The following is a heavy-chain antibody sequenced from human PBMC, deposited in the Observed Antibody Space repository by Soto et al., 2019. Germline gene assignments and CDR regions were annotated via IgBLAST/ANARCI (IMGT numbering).Heavy chain of an antibody. Sequence: QVQLVESGGGVVQPGRSLRLSCAASGFTFSSYGMHWVRQAPGKGLEWVAVISYDGSNKYYADSVKGRFTISRDNSKNTPYLQKNSLRAEDTAVYYCAKDLEGDCTNGVCGRKVLLWFGELLKRGTWFDHWGQGTLVTVSS. J-gene: IGHJ5*02. CDR2: ISYDGSNK. CDR3: AKDLEGDCTNGVCGRKVLLWFGELLKRGTWFDH. CDR1: GFTFSSYG. D-gene: IGHD3-10*01. V-gene: IGHV3-30*18.